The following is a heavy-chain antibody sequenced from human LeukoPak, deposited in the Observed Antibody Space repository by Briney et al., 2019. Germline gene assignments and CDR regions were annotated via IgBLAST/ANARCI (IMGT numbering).Heavy chain of an antibody. V-gene: IGHV5-51*01. J-gene: IGHJ6*02. Sequence: GESLKISCKGSGYSFISYWIGWVRQMPGKGLEWMGIIYPGDSDTRYSPSFQGQVTISADKSISTAYLQWSSLKASDTAMYYCASSTTVTTSGLPHYYYGMDVWGQGTTVTVSS. CDR2: IYPGDSDT. D-gene: IGHD4-17*01. CDR1: GYSFISYW. CDR3: ASSTTVTTSGLPHYYYGMDV.